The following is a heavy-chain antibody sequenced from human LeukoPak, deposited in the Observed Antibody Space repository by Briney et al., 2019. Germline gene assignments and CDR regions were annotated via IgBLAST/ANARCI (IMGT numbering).Heavy chain of an antibody. CDR1: GGSISSYY. V-gene: IGHV4-59*01. CDR3: ARGYCSGGSCHSGGYCFDF. D-gene: IGHD2-15*01. Sequence: SETLSLTCTVSGGSISSYYWTWIRQPPGKGLEWICYIFYSGSTNYNPSLKSRGAISVEESKNQFSLKVNSVTTADTAVYYCARGYCSGGSCHSGGYCFDFWGRGTLVTVSS. J-gene: IGHJ2*01. CDR2: IFYSGST.